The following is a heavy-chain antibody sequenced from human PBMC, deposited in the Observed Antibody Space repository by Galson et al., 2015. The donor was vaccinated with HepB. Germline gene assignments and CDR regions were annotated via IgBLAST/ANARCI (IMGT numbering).Heavy chain of an antibody. V-gene: IGHV1-46*01. Sequence: SVKVSCKASGGTFSSYAISWVRQAPGQGLEWMGIINPSGGSTSYAQKFQGRVTMTRDTSTSTVYMELSSLRSEDTAVYYCARAAAGLGFDYWGQGTLVTVSS. CDR3: ARAAAGLGFDY. CDR2: INPSGGST. D-gene: IGHD6-13*01. CDR1: GGTFSSYA. J-gene: IGHJ4*02.